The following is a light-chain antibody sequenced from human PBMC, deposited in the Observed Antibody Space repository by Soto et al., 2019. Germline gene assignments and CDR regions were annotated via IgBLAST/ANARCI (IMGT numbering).Light chain of an antibody. Sequence: QSVLTQPPSASGSPGQSVAISCTGTSSDVGGYNYVSWYQQHPGKAPKLMIYEVSKRPSGVPDRFSGSKSGNTASLTVSGFQAEDEADYYCISYAGSNNLYVFGTGTKVTVL. CDR2: EVS. J-gene: IGLJ1*01. V-gene: IGLV2-8*01. CDR1: SSDVGGYNY. CDR3: ISYAGSNNLYV.